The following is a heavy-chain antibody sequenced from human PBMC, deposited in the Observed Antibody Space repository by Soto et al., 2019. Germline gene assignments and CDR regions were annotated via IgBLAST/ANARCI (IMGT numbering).Heavy chain of an antibody. CDR3: ARVRQYCSGTSCYLDP. D-gene: IGHD2-2*01. Sequence: SETLSLTCTVSGDSVSSGDCYWSWIRQPPGKGLEWIGEIHHSGTTNYNPSLKSRVAISVDKSKNQFSLKLNSVTAADTAVYYCARVRQYCSGTSCYLDPWGQGTLVTVSS. CDR1: GDSVSSGDCY. J-gene: IGHJ5*02. CDR2: IHHSGTT. V-gene: IGHV4-61*08.